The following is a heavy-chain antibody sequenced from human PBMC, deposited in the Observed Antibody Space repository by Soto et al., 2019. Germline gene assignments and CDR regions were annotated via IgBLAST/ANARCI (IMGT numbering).Heavy chain of an antibody. J-gene: IGHJ6*02. Sequence: HPGGSLRLSCAASGFTSSSYAMSWVRQAPGKGLEWVSSISGSGDSTFYADSVKGRFTVSRDISKNTVDLQMNSLRAEDTAVYYCAKPYCGADCSLRPYYYYYGMDVWGQGTTVTVSS. CDR2: ISGSGDST. D-gene: IGHD2-21*02. CDR3: AKPYCGADCSLRPYYYYYGMDV. V-gene: IGHV3-23*01. CDR1: GFTSSSYA.